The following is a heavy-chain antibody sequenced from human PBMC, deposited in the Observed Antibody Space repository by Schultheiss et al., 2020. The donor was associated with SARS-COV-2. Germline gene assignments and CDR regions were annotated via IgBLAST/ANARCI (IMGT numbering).Heavy chain of an antibody. J-gene: IGHJ6*03. Sequence: SQTLSLTCTVSGGSISNYYWSWIRQPPGKGLEWIANINHGGTYYNPSLKSRVTISVDTSKNQFSLKLSSVTAADTAVYYCAREPRTVGATGMDVWGKGTTVTVSS. CDR3: AREPRTVGATGMDV. V-gene: IGHV4-59*08. CDR1: GGSISNYY. CDR2: INHGGT. D-gene: IGHD1-26*01.